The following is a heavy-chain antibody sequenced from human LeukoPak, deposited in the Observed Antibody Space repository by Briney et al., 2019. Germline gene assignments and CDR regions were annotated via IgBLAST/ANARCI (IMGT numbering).Heavy chain of an antibody. D-gene: IGHD5-24*01. J-gene: IGHJ4*02. CDR2: ISSSSSYI. CDR3: ATRFRLDGY. V-gene: IGHV3-21*01. Sequence: GGSLRLSCAASGFAFSSYSMNWVRQAPGRGLEWVSSISSSSSYIYYADSVKGRFTISRDNAKNSLYLQMNSLRAEDTAVYYCATRFRLDGYWGQGTLVTVSS. CDR1: GFAFSSYS.